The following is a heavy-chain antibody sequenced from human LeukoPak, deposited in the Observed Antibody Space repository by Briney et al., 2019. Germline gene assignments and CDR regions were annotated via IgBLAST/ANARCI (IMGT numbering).Heavy chain of an antibody. J-gene: IGHJ6*03. Sequence: SGTLSLTCAVSGGSITSANWWSWVRQSPGKGLQWIGEIYHTGNANYNPSLQSRVIIPLDRSKNQFSLRLNSVTAADTAVYFCARDADGTDLHYYHMDVWGKGTTVTVSS. CDR3: ARDADGTDLHYYHMDV. D-gene: IGHD3/OR15-3a*01. V-gene: IGHV4-4*02. CDR2: IYHTGNA. CDR1: GGSITSANW.